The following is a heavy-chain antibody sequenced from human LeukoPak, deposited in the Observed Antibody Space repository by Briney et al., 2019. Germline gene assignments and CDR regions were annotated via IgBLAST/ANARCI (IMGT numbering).Heavy chain of an antibody. Sequence: GGSLRLSCAASGFVFSSYPMHWVRQAPGKGLEWVAFIWYDGSNKYYADSVKGRFTISRDNSKNTLYLQMNSLRAEDTAVYYCARRQLSRFDYWGQGTLVTASS. D-gene: IGHD6-13*01. J-gene: IGHJ4*02. V-gene: IGHV3-33*01. CDR3: ARRQLSRFDY. CDR1: GFVFSSYP. CDR2: IWYDGSNK.